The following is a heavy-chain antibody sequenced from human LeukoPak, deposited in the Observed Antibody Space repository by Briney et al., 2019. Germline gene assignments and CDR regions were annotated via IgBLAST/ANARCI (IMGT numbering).Heavy chain of an antibody. CDR1: GFTFSSYA. Sequence: GRSLRLSCAASGFTFSSYAMHWVRQAPGKGLGWVAVISYDGANKSYADSVKGRFTISRDNSKNTLYLQMNSLRAEDTAMYYCARGYYYDSSGYPPRDYWGQGSLVTVSS. J-gene: IGHJ4*02. CDR2: ISYDGANK. CDR3: ARGYYYDSSGYPPRDY. D-gene: IGHD3-22*01. V-gene: IGHV3-30*04.